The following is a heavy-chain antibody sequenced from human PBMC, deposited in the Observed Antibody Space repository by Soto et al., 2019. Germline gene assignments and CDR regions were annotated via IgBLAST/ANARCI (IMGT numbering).Heavy chain of an antibody. Sequence: ASVKVSCKASGYTFTSYAMHWVRQAPGQRLEWMGWINAGNGNTKYSQKFQGRVTITRDTSASTAYMELSSLRSEDTAVYYCARGVQLVRYYYYYGMDDWGQGTTVTVS. CDR1: GYTFTSYA. CDR3: ARGVQLVRYYYYYGMDD. J-gene: IGHJ6*02. D-gene: IGHD6-6*01. V-gene: IGHV1-3*01. CDR2: INAGNGNT.